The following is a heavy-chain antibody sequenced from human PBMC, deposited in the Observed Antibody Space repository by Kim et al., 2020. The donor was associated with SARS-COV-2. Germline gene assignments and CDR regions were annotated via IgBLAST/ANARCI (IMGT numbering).Heavy chain of an antibody. J-gene: IGHJ5*02. CDR1: GFTFSSYG. V-gene: IGHV3-33*01. CDR2: IWYDGSNK. Sequence: GGSLRLSCAASGFTFSSYGMHWVRQAPGKGLEWVAVIWYDGSNKYYADSVKGRFTISRDNSKNTLYLQMNSLRAEDTAVYYCARGSDVLLWFGELWWFDPWGQGTLVTVSS. CDR3: ARGSDVLLWFGELWWFDP. D-gene: IGHD3-10*01.